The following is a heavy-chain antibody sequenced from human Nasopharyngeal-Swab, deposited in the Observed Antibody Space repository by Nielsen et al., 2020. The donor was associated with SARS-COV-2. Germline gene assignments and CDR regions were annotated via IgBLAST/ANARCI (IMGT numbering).Heavy chain of an antibody. V-gene: IGHV5-51*01. Sequence: GESLKISCKGSGYSFTSYWIGWVRQMPGKGLEWMGIIYPGDPDTRYSPSFQGQVTISADKSISTAYLQWSSLKASDTAMYYCARIGEGVYYYYGMDVWGQGTTVTVSS. CDR2: IYPGDPDT. CDR3: ARIGEGVYYYYGMDV. D-gene: IGHD3-16*01. J-gene: IGHJ6*02. CDR1: GYSFTSYW.